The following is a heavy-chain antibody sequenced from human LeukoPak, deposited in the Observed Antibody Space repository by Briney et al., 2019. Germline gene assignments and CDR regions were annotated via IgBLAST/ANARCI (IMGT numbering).Heavy chain of an antibody. Sequence: PGGSLRLSCAASGFTFSSYSMNWVRQAPGKGLEWVSYISSSSSTIYYADSVKGRFTISRDNAKNSLYLQMNSLRAEDTALYYCARGGAPYRRPPGGVVPVLYNYYYMDVWGKGTTVTVSS. V-gene: IGHV3-48*04. J-gene: IGHJ6*03. CDR1: GFTFSSYS. D-gene: IGHD2-2*01. CDR2: ISSSSSTI. CDR3: ARGGAPYRRPPGGVVPVLYNYYYMDV.